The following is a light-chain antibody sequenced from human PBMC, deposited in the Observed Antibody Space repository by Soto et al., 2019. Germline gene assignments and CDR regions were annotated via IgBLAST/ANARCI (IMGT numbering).Light chain of an antibody. CDR2: GAS. CDR1: QRISNN. CDR3: QQYNSWPPKT. V-gene: IGKV3-15*01. J-gene: IGKJ1*01. Sequence: EIVMTQSPATLSVSPGARATLSCRASQRISNNLAWYQQKPGQAPRLLIYGASTRATGIPARFSGSGSGTEFTLTISSLQSEDFAVYYCQQYNSWPPKTFGQGTKVEIK.